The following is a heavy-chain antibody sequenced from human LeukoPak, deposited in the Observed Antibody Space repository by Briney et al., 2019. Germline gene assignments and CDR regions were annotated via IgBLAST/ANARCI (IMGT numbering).Heavy chain of an antibody. D-gene: IGHD3-9*01. V-gene: IGHV1-18*01. CDR1: GYTFTSYG. J-gene: IGHJ6*03. Sequence: ASVKVSCKASGYTFTSYGISWVRQAPGQGLEWMGWISAYNGNRNYAQKFQGRVTMTTDTSTSTGYMELRSLRSDDTAVYFCARLEKYYDDLTGYHTYYYYFMDLWGEGTTGTVSS. CDR3: ARLEKYYDDLTGYHTYYYYFMDL. CDR2: ISAYNGNR.